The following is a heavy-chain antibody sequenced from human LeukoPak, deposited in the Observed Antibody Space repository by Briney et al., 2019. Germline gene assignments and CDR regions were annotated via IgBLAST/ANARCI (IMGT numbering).Heavy chain of an antibody. J-gene: IGHJ4*02. Sequence: SETLSLTCTVSGASMTNYYWSWIRQSPGKGLEWIGYIYYSGNTDYNPSLKSRVTISADTSKNQFSLKMSSMTAADTAVYYCAREREYSSSWHFDYWGQGALVTVSP. CDR1: GASMTNYY. CDR2: IYYSGNT. D-gene: IGHD6-13*01. V-gene: IGHV4-59*01. CDR3: AREREYSSSWHFDY.